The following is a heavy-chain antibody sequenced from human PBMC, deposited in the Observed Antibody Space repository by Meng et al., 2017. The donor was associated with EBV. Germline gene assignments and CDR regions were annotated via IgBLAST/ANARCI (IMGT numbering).Heavy chain of an antibody. V-gene: IGHV2-5*02. D-gene: IGHD6-13*01. CDR1: GFSLSTSGVG. CDR3: AHRRDEYSSSWYGWFDP. CDR2: IYWDDDK. J-gene: IGHJ5*02. Sequence: TTSNEPGPPLVTPTQTLTLTCTFSGFSLSTSGVGVGWIRQPPGKALEWLALIYWDDDKRYSPSLKSRLTITKDTSKNQVVLTMTNMDPVDTATYYCAHRRDEYSSSWYGWFDPWGQGTLVTVSS.